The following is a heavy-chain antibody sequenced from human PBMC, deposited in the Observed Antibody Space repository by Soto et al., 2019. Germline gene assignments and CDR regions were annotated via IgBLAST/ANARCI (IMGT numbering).Heavy chain of an antibody. J-gene: IGHJ4*02. Sequence: QVQLQESGPGLVKPSQTLSLTCIVSGDSISSGGYLWTWIRQYPGKGLEWMGYIDHRGTAFYNPSLKSRLTISVDTSNNQFSLRLRSVTAADTAVYYCARGRGTYTDYWGQGTLVIVSS. CDR1: GDSISSGGYL. D-gene: IGHD2-2*02. CDR3: ARGRGTYTDY. V-gene: IGHV4-31*03. CDR2: IDHRGTA.